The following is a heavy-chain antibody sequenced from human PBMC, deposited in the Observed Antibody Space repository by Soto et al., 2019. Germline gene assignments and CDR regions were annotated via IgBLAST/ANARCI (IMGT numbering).Heavy chain of an antibody. CDR2: VYFSGSA. CDR1: GGSISSGTHY. V-gene: IGHV4-30-4*08. Sequence: QVHLQESGPGLVRPSQTLSLTCTVSGGSISSGTHYWSWIRQTPGKGLEFIGHVYFSGSADYKASHEGRFTISIDTSKNHFALTLDTVTAADTAIYFCARVPIVGVTGHGGFDVLGPGTVVIVSS. D-gene: IGHD1-26*01. J-gene: IGHJ3*01. CDR3: ARVPIVGVTGHGGFDV.